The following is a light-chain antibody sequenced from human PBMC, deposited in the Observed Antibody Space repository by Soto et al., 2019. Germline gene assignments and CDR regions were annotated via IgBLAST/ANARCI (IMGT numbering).Light chain of an antibody. CDR2: DAS. CDR1: QSVRSN. Sequence: EIVLTQSPGTLSLSPGERATLSCRASQSVRSNLAWYQQKPGQAPRLLMYDASNRATGIPARFSGSGSGTEFTLTISRLQSEDFAVYYCQQYNNWPPWTFGQGTKVDIK. J-gene: IGKJ1*01. V-gene: IGKV3-15*01. CDR3: QQYNNWPPWT.